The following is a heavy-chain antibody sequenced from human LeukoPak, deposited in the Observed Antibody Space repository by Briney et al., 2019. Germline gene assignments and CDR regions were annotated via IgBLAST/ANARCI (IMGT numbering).Heavy chain of an antibody. Sequence: GGSLRLSCAASGFAFSSYAMSWVRQAPGKGLEWVSAISGSGGSTYYADSVKGRFTISRDNSKNTLYLQMNSLRAEDTAVYYCAKDPYYGSGSYYPDYWGQGTLVTVSS. J-gene: IGHJ4*02. V-gene: IGHV3-23*01. CDR2: ISGSGGST. D-gene: IGHD3-10*01. CDR1: GFAFSSYA. CDR3: AKDPYYGSGSYYPDY.